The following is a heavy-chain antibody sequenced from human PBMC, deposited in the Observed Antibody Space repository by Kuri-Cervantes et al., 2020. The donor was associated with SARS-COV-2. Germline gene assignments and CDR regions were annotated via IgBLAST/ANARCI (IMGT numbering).Heavy chain of an antibody. D-gene: IGHD3-10*01. Sequence: GESLKISCAASGFTFSSYSMNWVRQAPGKGLEWVSYISSNSNTIYYADSVKGRFTISRDNAKNSLYLQMNSLRVEDTAVYYCARDRRGDHWGQGTLVTVSS. CDR1: GFTFSSYS. CDR3: ARDRRGDH. CDR2: ISSNSNTI. J-gene: IGHJ4*02. V-gene: IGHV3-48*01.